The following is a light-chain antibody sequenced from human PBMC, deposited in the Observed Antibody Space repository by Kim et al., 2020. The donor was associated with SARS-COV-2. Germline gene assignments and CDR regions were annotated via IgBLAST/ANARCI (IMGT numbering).Light chain of an antibody. Sequence: PGQTARITCAGNALPKQYAYWYQQKPGQAPVLVIYKDSERPSGIPERFSGSKSGTTVTLTISLVQAEDEADYYCQSADSSGTYGVFGGGTKVTVL. CDR2: KDS. V-gene: IGLV3-25*01. J-gene: IGLJ3*02. CDR1: ALPKQY. CDR3: QSADSSGTYGV.